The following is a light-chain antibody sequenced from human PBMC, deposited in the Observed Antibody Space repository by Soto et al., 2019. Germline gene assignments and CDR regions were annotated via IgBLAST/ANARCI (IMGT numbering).Light chain of an antibody. CDR1: TSKIGAGYD. V-gene: IGLV1-40*01. J-gene: IGLJ1*01. Sequence: QSALTQPPSVSGAPGQRVTISCTGITSKIGAGYDVNWYQQLPGTAPKLLIYGNSNRPSGVPDRFSGSKSGTSASLAITGLQAEDEADYYCQSYDGSLSGLVFGTGTKVTVL. CDR2: GNS. CDR3: QSYDGSLSGLV.